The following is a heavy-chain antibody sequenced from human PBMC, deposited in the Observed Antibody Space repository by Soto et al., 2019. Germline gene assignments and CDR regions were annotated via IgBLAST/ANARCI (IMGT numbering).Heavy chain of an antibody. CDR1: GGTFNRYA. CDR2: ITPMFGIG. CDR3: AQTLGSAVAGPGRFDL. J-gene: IGHJ2*01. D-gene: IGHD6-19*01. Sequence: QVQLVQSGAEVKKPGSSVKVSCKASGGTFNRYAISWLRQAPGQGPEWMGGITPMFGIGNYAQKFQGRVTITAAESTTTVHKELGRLTCEDTAVYYCAQTLGSAVAGPGRFDLWGRGTRVIVSS. V-gene: IGHV1-69*12.